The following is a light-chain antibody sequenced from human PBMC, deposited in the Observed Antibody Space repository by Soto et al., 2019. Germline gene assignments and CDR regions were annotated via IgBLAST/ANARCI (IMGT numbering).Light chain of an antibody. CDR1: PSNIGANF. Sequence: QSVLTQAPSASAAPGQTVTIFCSGGPSNIGANFVFWYQHRPGTAPKLLIYRNNQRPSGVPDRFSGSKSGTSASLAISGLWAEDEAVYYCAAWDDGRTALFGGGTKLTVL. CDR3: AAWDDGRTAL. CDR2: RNN. V-gene: IGLV1-47*03. J-gene: IGLJ3*02.